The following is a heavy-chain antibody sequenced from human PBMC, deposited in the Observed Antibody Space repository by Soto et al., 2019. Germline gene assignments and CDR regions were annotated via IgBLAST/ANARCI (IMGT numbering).Heavy chain of an antibody. CDR3: AKYSNNWFQTEGMDV. D-gene: IGHD6-13*01. J-gene: IGHJ6*02. V-gene: IGHV4-59*10. CDR1: GGSFRGYY. Sequence: SETLSLTCAVYGGSFRGYYWSWIRQPAGKGREWIRRTDASDNTNYSPSLNSRVTMSIDTAKKQFSMKMASVTAADKAIYYSAKYSNNWFQTEGMDVWGQGTPVTVSS. CDR2: TDASDNT.